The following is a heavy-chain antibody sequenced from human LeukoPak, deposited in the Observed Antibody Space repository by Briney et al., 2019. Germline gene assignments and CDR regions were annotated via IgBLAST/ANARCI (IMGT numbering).Heavy chain of an antibody. D-gene: IGHD6-19*01. CDR3: ARAVSGRFDY. J-gene: IGHJ4*02. CDR1: GGSMSPYH. Sequence: PSETLSLTCTVSGGSMSPYHWGWIRQPPGKGLEWTGHIYYSGSINYNPSLNSRVTISVDTSKNQFSLRLSSVTAADTAIYYCARAVSGRFDYWGQGTLVTVSS. CDR2: IYYSGSI. V-gene: IGHV4-59*08.